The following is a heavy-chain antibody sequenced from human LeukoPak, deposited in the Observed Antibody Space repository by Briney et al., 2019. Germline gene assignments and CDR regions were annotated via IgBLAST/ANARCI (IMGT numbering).Heavy chain of an antibody. J-gene: IGHJ4*02. D-gene: IGHD2-2*01. CDR3: AKGIVVVPAAIDY. V-gene: IGHV3-23*01. CDR1: GFTFSSYA. CDR2: ISGSGGST. Sequence: PGGSLRLSCAASGFTFSSYAMRWVRQAPGKGLEWVSAISGSGGSTYYADSVKGRFTISRDNSKNTLYLQMNSLRAEDTAVYYCAKGIVVVPAAIDYWGQGTLVTVSS.